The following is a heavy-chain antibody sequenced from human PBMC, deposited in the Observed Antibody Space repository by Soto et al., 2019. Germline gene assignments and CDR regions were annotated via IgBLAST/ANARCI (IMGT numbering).Heavy chain of an antibody. Sequence: PSETLSLTCTVSGGSISREYWSWIRQPPGKGLEWIGYIYYSGSTNYNPSLKSRVTISVDTSKNQFSLKLSSLTAADTAVYYCAREALGYCSTTTCYRYAFYIWGQGTMVT. V-gene: IGHV4-59*01. CDR2: IYYSGST. CDR3: AREALGYCSTTTCYRYAFYI. CDR1: GGSISREY. J-gene: IGHJ3*02. D-gene: IGHD2-2*01.